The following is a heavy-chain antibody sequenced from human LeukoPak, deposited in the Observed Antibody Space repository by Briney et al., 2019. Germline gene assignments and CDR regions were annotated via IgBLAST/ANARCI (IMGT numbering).Heavy chain of an antibody. J-gene: IGHJ5*02. D-gene: IGHD2-15*01. Sequence: ASVKVSCKASGCTFTSYYMHWVRQAPGQGLEWMGIINPSGGSTSYAQKFQGRVTMTRDTSTSTVYMELSSLRSEDTAVYYCARDGCSGGSCYGWFDPWGQGTLVTVSS. V-gene: IGHV1-46*01. CDR3: ARDGCSGGSCYGWFDP. CDR1: GCTFTSYY. CDR2: INPSGGST.